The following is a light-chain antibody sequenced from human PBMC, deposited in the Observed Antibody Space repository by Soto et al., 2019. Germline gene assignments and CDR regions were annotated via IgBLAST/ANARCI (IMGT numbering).Light chain of an antibody. CDR1: QSVSSGY. CDR2: GAS. J-gene: IGKJ5*01. Sequence: EIVLTQSPGTLSLSPGERATLSCRASQSVSSGYLAWYQQKPGQAPRLLVYGASTRASGIPPRFSGSGSGTDFTLTISSLQSEDFAVYYCQQLNYWPRITFGQGTRLEIK. V-gene: IGKV3-15*01. CDR3: QQLNYWPRIT.